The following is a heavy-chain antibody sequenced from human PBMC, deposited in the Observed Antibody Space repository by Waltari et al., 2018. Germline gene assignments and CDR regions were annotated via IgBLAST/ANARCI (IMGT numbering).Heavy chain of an antibody. CDR2: IYYSGST. D-gene: IGHD5-12*01. CDR1: GGPISSSSYY. CDR3: ARQEMATIRGYFDY. V-gene: IGHV4-39*07. J-gene: IGHJ4*02. Sequence: QLQLQESGPGLVKPSETLSLTCTVSGGPISSSSYYWGWIRQPPGKGLGWIGSIYYSGSTYYNPSLKSRVTISVDTSKNQFSLKLSSVTAADTAVYYCARQEMATIRGYFDYWGQGTLVTVSS.